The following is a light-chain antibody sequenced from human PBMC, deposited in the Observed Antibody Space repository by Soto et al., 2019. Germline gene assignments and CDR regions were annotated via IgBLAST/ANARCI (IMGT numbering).Light chain of an antibody. V-gene: IGKV3-11*01. J-gene: IGKJ4*01. CDR2: DAS. Sequence: EIVLTQSPATLSLSPGERATLSCRASQNVNSYLAWYQQKPGQAPRLLIYDASNTATGVPARFTGSGSGTDFTLTISSLEPEDFAVYYCQPRRNWPLTFGGGTKVDIK. CDR1: QNVNSY. CDR3: QPRRNWPLT.